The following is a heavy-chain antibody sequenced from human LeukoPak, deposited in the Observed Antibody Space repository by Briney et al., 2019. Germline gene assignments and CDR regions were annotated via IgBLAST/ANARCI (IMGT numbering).Heavy chain of an antibody. CDR1: RFTFSSYA. Sequence: GGSQRLSCVASRFTFSSYAMSWVRQAPGKGLEWVSTISGSGGNTYYADSVKGRFTISRDKSKNTLYLQMNSLRAEDTAVYYCAKTRGELLLWFDPWGQGTLVTVSS. CDR3: AKTRGELLLWFDP. CDR2: ISGSGGNT. D-gene: IGHD1-26*01. V-gene: IGHV3-23*01. J-gene: IGHJ5*02.